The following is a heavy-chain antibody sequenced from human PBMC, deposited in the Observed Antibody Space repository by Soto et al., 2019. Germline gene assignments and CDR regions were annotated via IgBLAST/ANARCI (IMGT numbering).Heavy chain of an antibody. CDR2: IYYSGST. CDR1: GGSISSSSYY. D-gene: IGHD2-2*01. Sequence: SETLSLTCTVSGGSISSSSYYWGWIRQPPGKGLEWIGSIYYSGSTYYNPSLKGRVTISVDTSKNQFSLKLSSVTAADTAVYYCARASLGYCSSTSCRSNWFDPWGQGTLVTVSS. CDR3: ARASLGYCSSTSCRSNWFDP. V-gene: IGHV4-39*07. J-gene: IGHJ5*02.